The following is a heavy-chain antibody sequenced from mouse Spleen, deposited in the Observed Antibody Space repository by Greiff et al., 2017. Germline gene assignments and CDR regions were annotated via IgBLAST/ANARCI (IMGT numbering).Heavy chain of an antibody. CDR1: GFTFSDYG. CDR2: ISNLAYSI. J-gene: IGHJ3*01. Sequence: EVQVVESGGGLVKPGGSLKLSCAASGFTFSDYGMAWVRRAPGKGPEWVAFISNLAYSIYYADTVTGRFTISRENAKNTLYLEMSSLRSEDTARYYCASPVFAYWGQGTLVTVSA. V-gene: IGHV5-15*01. CDR3: ASPVFAY.